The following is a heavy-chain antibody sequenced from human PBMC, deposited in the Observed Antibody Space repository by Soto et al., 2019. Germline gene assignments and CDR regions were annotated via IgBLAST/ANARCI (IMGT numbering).Heavy chain of an antibody. CDR3: ASAYYGSGSYYNWFDP. V-gene: IGHV4-31*03. Sequence: SETLSLTCTVSGGSISSGGYYWSWIRQHPGKGLEWIGYIYYSGSTYYNPSLKSRVTISVDTSKNQFSLKLSSVTAADTAVYYCASAYYGSGSYYNWFDPWGQGTLVTVSS. D-gene: IGHD3-10*01. CDR1: GGSISSGGYY. J-gene: IGHJ5*02. CDR2: IYYSGST.